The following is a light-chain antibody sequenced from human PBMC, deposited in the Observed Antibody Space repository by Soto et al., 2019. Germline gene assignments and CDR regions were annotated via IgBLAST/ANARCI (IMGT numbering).Light chain of an antibody. CDR3: QQRSDWQYT. V-gene: IGKV3-11*01. Sequence: EVVLTQSPDTLSLSPGERATLSCRASQRITSYLAWYQQKPGQAPRLLNYDATNRVTGVPARFSGSRSRTEFTLTISSLQPEDFAVYFCQQRSDWQYTFGQGTKVEL. J-gene: IGKJ2*01. CDR2: DAT. CDR1: QRITSY.